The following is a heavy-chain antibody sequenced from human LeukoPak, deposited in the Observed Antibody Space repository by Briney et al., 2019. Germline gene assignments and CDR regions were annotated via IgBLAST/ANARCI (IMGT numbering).Heavy chain of an antibody. V-gene: IGHV3-23*01. CDR2: ISGSGGST. CDR1: GFTFSSYG. D-gene: IGHD1-26*01. CDR3: AKERESYFEFDL. J-gene: IGHJ4*02. Sequence: GGSLRLSCAASGFTFSSYGMSWVRQAPGKGLEWVSAISGSGGSTYYADSVKGRFTISRDNSRNTLYLQMNSLRAEDTAIYYCAKERESYFEFDLWGQGTLVTVSS.